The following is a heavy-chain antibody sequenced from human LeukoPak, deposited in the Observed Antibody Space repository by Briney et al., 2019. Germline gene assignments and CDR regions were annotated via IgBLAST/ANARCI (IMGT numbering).Heavy chain of an antibody. V-gene: IGHV3-33*01. D-gene: IGHD4-17*01. J-gene: IGHJ4*02. CDR2: IWYDGSKK. CDR3: ARDRTPGAHGDYTALAY. Sequence: GGSLRLSCAASGFTFSSYGMHWVRQAPGKGLEWVAVIWYDGSKKYYVDSVKGRFTISRDTSENTLYLQMNSLRAEDTAVYYCARDRTPGAHGDYTALAYWGQGALVTVSS. CDR1: GFTFSSYG.